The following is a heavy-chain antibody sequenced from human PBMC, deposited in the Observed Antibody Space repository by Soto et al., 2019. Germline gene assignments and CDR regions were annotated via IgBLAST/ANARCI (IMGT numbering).Heavy chain of an antibody. J-gene: IGHJ6*02. D-gene: IGHD3-16*02. CDR3: AKITRLGELSPYYYYYRMND. Sequence: GGSLRLSCAASGFTFSSYAMNWVRQAPGKGLEWVSTISGGGDITYYADSVKGRFTVSRDNSKNTLYLQMNSLRAEDRAVYYCAKITRLGELSPYYYYYRMNDWGQGTTVTVSS. CDR2: ISGGGDIT. V-gene: IGHV3-23*01. CDR1: GFTFSSYA.